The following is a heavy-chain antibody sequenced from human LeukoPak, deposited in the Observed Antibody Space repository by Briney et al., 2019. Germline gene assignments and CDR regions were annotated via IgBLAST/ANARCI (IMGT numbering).Heavy chain of an antibody. CDR3: ASLGIAAAENFDY. CDR2: INSDGSST. D-gene: IGHD6-13*01. Sequence: GGSLRLSCAASGFTFSSYWMHWVRQAPGKGLVWVSRINSDGSSTSYADSVKGRFTISRDNAKNTLYLQMNSLRAEDTAVYYCASLGIAAAENFDYWGQGTLVTVSS. CDR1: GFTFSSYW. V-gene: IGHV3-74*01. J-gene: IGHJ4*02.